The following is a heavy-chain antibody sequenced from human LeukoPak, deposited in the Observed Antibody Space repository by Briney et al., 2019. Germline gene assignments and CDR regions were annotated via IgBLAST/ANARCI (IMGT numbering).Heavy chain of an antibody. Sequence: GSLRLSCAASGFTFSSYGMHWVRQAPGKGLEWVAVISYDGSNKYYADSVKGRFTISRDNSKNTLYLQMNSLRAEDTAVYYCAKAIYTAMGTVDYWGQGTLVTVSS. CDR1: GFTFSSYG. CDR3: AKAIYTAMGTVDY. D-gene: IGHD5-18*01. J-gene: IGHJ4*02. CDR2: ISYDGSNK. V-gene: IGHV3-30*18.